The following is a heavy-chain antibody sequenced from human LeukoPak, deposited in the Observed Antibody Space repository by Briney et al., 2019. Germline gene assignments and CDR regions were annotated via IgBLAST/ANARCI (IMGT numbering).Heavy chain of an antibody. V-gene: IGHV3-23*01. Sequence: PGGSLRLSCAASGFTFSSYAMSWVRQAPGKGLEWVSGISNSGGSTNYADSVKGRFTISRDNSKNTLYLQMNSLRAEDTAVYYCAKGTDYGGNLCYFDYWGQGTLVTVSS. J-gene: IGHJ4*02. CDR2: ISNSGGST. D-gene: IGHD4-23*01. CDR1: GFTFSSYA. CDR3: AKGTDYGGNLCYFDY.